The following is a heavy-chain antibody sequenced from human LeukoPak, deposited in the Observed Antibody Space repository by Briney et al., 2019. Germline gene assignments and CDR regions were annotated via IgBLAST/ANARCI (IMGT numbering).Heavy chain of an antibody. Sequence: GGSLRLSCAASGFTFSDYYMSWIRQAPGKGLEWVSYISSSGSTIYYADSVKGRFTISRDNAKNSLYLQMNSLRAEDTAVYYCASALGSSSWYGDFDYWGQGTLVTVSS. J-gene: IGHJ4*02. CDR1: GFTFSDYY. V-gene: IGHV3-11*01. CDR3: ASALGSSSWYGDFDY. D-gene: IGHD6-13*01. CDR2: ISSSGSTI.